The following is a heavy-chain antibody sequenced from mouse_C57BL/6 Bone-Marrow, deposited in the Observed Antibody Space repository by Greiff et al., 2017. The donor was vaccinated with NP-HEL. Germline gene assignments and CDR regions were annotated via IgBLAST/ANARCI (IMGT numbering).Heavy chain of an antibody. Sequence: EVQLQQSGPVLVKPGASVKMSCTASGYTFTDYYMNWVKQSHGKSLEWIGVINPYNGGTSYNQKFKGKATLTVDKSSSTAYMELNSLTSEDSAVYYCARLLRVAMDYWGQGTSATVSS. CDR2: INPYNGGT. CDR1: GYTFTDYY. D-gene: IGHD1-1*01. CDR3: ARLLRVAMDY. V-gene: IGHV1-19*01. J-gene: IGHJ4*01.